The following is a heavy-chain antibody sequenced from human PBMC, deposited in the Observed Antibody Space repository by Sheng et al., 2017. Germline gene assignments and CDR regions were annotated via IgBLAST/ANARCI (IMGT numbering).Heavy chain of an antibody. CDR2: ISSSGSMK. V-gene: IGHV3-11*04. CDR3: ARDLTVTTNVYDS. CDR1: GFTFSDYY. Sequence: QVQLVESGGGLVKPGGSLRLSCAASGFTFSDYYMTWIRQAPGKGLEWVSYISSSGSMKHYADSVKGRFTISRDNAKNSLYLQMHSLRTEDTAVYYCARDLTVTTNVYDSWGQGTLVTVSS. J-gene: IGHJ4*02. D-gene: IGHD4-4*01.